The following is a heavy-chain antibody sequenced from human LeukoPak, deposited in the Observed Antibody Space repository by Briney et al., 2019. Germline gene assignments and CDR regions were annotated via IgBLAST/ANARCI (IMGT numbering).Heavy chain of an antibody. D-gene: IGHD6-19*01. V-gene: IGHV3-21*01. Sequence: GGSLRLSCAASGFTFSSYSMNWVRQAPGKGLEWVSSISSSSSYIYYADSVKGRFTISRDNAKNSLYLQMNSLRAEDTAVYYCAREISSGWYRYYYYYYMDVWGKGTTVTVSS. CDR3: AREISSGWYRYYYYYYMDV. J-gene: IGHJ6*03. CDR1: GFTFSSYS. CDR2: ISSSSSYI.